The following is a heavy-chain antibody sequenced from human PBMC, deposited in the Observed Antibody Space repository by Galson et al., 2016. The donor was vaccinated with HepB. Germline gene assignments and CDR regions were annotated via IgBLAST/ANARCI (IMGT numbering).Heavy chain of an antibody. J-gene: IGHJ2*01. V-gene: IGHV3-30*18. CDR3: AKDRGQVVLAVASTLGRYFDP. D-gene: IGHD4-23*01. CDR1: GFNFRAYG. Sequence: SLRLSCAGTGFNFRAYGMHWIRQAPGKGLEWVAIISHDGKFTYYGNSVRGRFTISRDNFKNTLYLQMSGLSAEDTGIYYCAKDRGQVVLAVASTLGRYFDPWGRGTQVTVSS. CDR2: ISHDGKFT.